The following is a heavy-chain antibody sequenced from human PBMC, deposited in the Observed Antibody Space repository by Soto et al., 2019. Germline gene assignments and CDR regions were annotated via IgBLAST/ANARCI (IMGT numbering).Heavy chain of an antibody. CDR2: IWSDGSNK. CDR1: GFTFSSDG. Sequence: GGSLRLSCAASGFTFSSDGMHWVRQAPGKGLEWVAVIWSDGSNKYYADSVKGRFTISRDNSKNRLYLQMNSLRIEDTAVYNCARGRYGMDVWGRGTTVTVSS. J-gene: IGHJ6*02. V-gene: IGHV3-33*01. CDR3: ARGRYGMDV.